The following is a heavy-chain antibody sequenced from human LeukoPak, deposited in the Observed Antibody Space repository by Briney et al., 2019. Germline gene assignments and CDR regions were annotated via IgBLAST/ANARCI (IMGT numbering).Heavy chain of an antibody. V-gene: IGHV3-74*01. CDR3: ARAVTAAGTLDY. CDR1: GFTFNNAW. Sequence: GGSLRLSCAASGFTFNNAWMSWVRQAPGKGLVWVSRINSDGSGTGYADSVKGRFTISRDNAKNTLYLQMNSLRAEDTAVYYCARAVTAAGTLDYWGQGTLVTVSS. CDR2: INSDGSGT. D-gene: IGHD6-13*01. J-gene: IGHJ4*02.